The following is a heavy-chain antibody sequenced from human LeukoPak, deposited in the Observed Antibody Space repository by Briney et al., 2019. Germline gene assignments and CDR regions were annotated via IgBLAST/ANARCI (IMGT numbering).Heavy chain of an antibody. CDR1: GGSISSYY. V-gene: IGHV4-59*08. CDR2: IYYSGST. J-gene: IGHJ3*02. D-gene: IGHD3-10*01. Sequence: SQTLSLTCTVSGGSISSYYWSWIRQPPGKGLEWIAYIYYSGSTNYNPSLKSRVTISVDTSKNQFSLKLSSVTAADTAVYYCARHRDEYYISGRGAFDIWGQGTMVTVSS. CDR3: ARHRDEYYISGRGAFDI.